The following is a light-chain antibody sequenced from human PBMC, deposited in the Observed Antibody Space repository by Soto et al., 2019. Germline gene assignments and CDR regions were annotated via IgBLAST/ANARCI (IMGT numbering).Light chain of an antibody. CDR2: DAA. Sequence: DIQLTQSPSFLSASVGDRVTITCRASQGVGISLAWYQQELGKAPKLLIYDAATLQSGVPSRFSGSGSGTEFTLTISSLQPEDFATYYCQHFNSHPLRYTFGQGTKLEIK. V-gene: IGKV1-9*01. CDR3: QHFNSHPLRYT. CDR1: QGVGIS. J-gene: IGKJ2*01.